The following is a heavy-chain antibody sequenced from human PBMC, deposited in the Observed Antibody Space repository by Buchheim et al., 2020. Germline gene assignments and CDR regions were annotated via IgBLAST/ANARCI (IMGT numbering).Heavy chain of an antibody. V-gene: IGHV4-61*03. D-gene: IGHD5-18*01. CDR2: SYYTGST. Sequence: QVQLQESGPGLVKPSETLSLTCTVSGDSVSSSSYYWSWLRQPPRKGLEWIGYSYYTGSTNYNPSLQSRVTITVDTSQNHFSLKLGSVTAAGTAVYYRARESRYSYGFGNYWGQGTL. J-gene: IGHJ4*02. CDR3: ARESRYSYGFGNY. CDR1: GDSVSSSSYY.